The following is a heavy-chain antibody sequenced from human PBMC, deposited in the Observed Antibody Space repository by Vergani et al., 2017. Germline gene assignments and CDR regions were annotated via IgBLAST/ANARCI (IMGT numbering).Heavy chain of an antibody. CDR1: RYTFTAYY. CDR2: INPNGGST. Sequence: QVQLVQSGAEVKKPGASVKVSCKASRYTFTAYYMHWVRQAPGQGLEWMGWINPNGGSTNYAQKFQGRVTMTRDTSISTAYMEMSRLRSDDTAMYYCARELPYSSAYYFDYWGQGTLVTVSS. V-gene: IGHV1-2*02. CDR3: ARELPYSSAYYFDY. J-gene: IGHJ4*02. D-gene: IGHD6-19*01.